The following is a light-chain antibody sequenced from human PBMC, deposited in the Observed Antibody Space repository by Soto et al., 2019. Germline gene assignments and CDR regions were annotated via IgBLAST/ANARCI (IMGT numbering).Light chain of an antibody. CDR2: EVS. CDR3: SSYTSISTLYV. Sequence: QSALTQPASVSGSPGQSITISCTGTSSDVGGYNYVSWYQQHPGKAPKLTIYEVSNRPSGVSNRFSGSKSGNTASLTISGLQAEDEADYYCSSYTSISTLYVFGTGTKLTVL. CDR1: SSDVGGYNY. V-gene: IGLV2-14*01. J-gene: IGLJ1*01.